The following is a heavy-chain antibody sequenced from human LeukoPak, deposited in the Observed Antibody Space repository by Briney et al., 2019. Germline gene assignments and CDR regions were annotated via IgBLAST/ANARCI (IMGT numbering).Heavy chain of an antibody. J-gene: IGHJ4*02. Sequence: ASVKVSCKASGYTFTSYGISWVRQAPGQGLEWMGWISAYNGNTDYAQKLQGRVIMTTDTSTSTAYMELRSLRSDDTAVYFCARDFGYSSSRSFDYWGQGTLVTVSS. CDR1: GYTFTSYG. CDR2: ISAYNGNT. D-gene: IGHD6-13*01. V-gene: IGHV1-18*01. CDR3: ARDFGYSSSRSFDY.